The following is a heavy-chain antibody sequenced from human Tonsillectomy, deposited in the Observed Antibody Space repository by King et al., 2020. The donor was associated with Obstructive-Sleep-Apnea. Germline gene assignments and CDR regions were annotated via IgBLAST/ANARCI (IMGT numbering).Heavy chain of an antibody. Sequence: VQLQESGPGLVKPSETLSLTCTVSGGSISSYYWSWIRQPPGKGLEWIGYIYYSGSTNYNPSLKSRVTMSVDTSKNQFSLKLSSVTAADTAVYYCARGYYYDSSGYWGQFDYWGQGTLVTVSS. CDR2: IYYSGST. D-gene: IGHD3-22*01. J-gene: IGHJ4*02. CDR3: ARGYYYDSSGYWGQFDY. V-gene: IGHV4-59*08. CDR1: GGSISSYY.